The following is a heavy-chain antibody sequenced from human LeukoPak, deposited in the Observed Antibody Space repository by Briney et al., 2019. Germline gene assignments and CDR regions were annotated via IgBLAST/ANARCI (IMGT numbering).Heavy chain of an antibody. Sequence: GESLKISCKGSGYSFTSHWIGWVRQMPGKGLEWMGVIYPGDSDTRYSPSFQGQVTISADKSISTAYLQWSSLKASDTAMYYCARRAIAARRDFDYWGQGTLVTVSS. V-gene: IGHV5-51*01. J-gene: IGHJ4*02. D-gene: IGHD6-6*01. CDR1: GYSFTSHW. CDR2: IYPGDSDT. CDR3: ARRAIAARRDFDY.